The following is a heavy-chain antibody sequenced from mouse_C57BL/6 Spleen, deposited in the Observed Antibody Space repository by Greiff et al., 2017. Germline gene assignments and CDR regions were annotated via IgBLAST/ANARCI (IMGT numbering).Heavy chain of an antibody. Sequence: QVQLQQSGPELVKPGASVKISCKASGYAFSSSWMNWVKQRPGKGLEWIGRIYPGDGDTNYNGKFKGKATLTADKSSSTAYMQLSSLTSEDSAVYFCARKGSSYGYFDVCGTGTTVTVSS. CDR3: ARKGSSYGYFDV. D-gene: IGHD1-1*01. CDR1: GYAFSSSW. J-gene: IGHJ1*03. CDR2: IYPGDGDT. V-gene: IGHV1-82*01.